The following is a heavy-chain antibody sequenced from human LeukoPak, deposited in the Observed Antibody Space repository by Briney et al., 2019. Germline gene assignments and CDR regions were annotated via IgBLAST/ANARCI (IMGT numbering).Heavy chain of an antibody. Sequence: GGSLRLSCVASGFNVNSNSMNWVRQAPGKGLEWVSLIYGSELTYYADSVKGRFTTFRDDSKNTLSLQVNSLRAEDTAMYYCARDLLTLDAFDIWGQGTTVTVSS. CDR2: IYGSELT. CDR3: ARDLLTLDAFDI. V-gene: IGHV3-66*01. J-gene: IGHJ3*02. CDR1: GFNVNSNS. D-gene: IGHD2-15*01.